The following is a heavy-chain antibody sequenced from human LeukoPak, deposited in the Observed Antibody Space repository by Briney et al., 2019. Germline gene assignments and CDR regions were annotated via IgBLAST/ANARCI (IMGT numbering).Heavy chain of an antibody. CDR3: ARAVAARPFDP. V-gene: IGHV1-69*04. CDR1: GGTFSSYA. CDR2: IIPIFGIA. Sequence: SVKVSCKASGGTFSSYAISWVRQAPGQGLEWMGRIIPIFGIANYAQKFQGRVTITADKSTSTAYMELSSLRSEDTAVYYCARAVAARPFDPWGQGTLVIVSS. J-gene: IGHJ5*02. D-gene: IGHD6-6*01.